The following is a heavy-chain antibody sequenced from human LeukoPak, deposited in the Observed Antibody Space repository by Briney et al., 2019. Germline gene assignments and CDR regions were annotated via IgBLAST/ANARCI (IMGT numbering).Heavy chain of an antibody. D-gene: IGHD7-27*01. CDR2: IYADGTT. CDR3: ARDRAGAQNWAALDP. CDR1: GFTVSNDY. J-gene: IGHJ5*02. V-gene: IGHV3-66*02. Sequence: GGSPRLSCAASGFTVSNDYMAWVRQDPGKGLEWVSLIYADGTTFYTDSVKGRFTMSRDNFKNTLYLQMNSLRPEDTALYYCARDRAGAQNWAALDPWGQGTLVTVSS.